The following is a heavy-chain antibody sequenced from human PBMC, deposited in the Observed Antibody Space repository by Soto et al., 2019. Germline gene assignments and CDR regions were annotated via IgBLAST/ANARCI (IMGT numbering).Heavy chain of an antibody. D-gene: IGHD1-26*01. CDR1: GFTFRNYA. J-gene: IGHJ4*02. Sequence: GGSLRLSCAASGFTFRNYAIHWVRQAPGKGPEWVAVISRDGSHKYYLDSVKGRFTISRDNSKDTVNLLMNSLRDDDSAMYYCARSRNSAVADSFDFWGQGTLVTVSS. CDR3: ARSRNSAVADSFDF. CDR2: ISRDGSHK. V-gene: IGHV3-30*04.